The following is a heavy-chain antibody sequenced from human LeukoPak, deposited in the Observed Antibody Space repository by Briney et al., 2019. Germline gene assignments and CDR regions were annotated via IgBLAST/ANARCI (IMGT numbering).Heavy chain of an antibody. CDR3: ARIGYGGNAFDY. J-gene: IGHJ4*02. CDR1: GGTFSSYA. D-gene: IGHD4-23*01. V-gene: IGHV1-69*04. CDR2: IIPILGIA. Sequence: ASVKVSCKASGGTFSSYAISWVRQAPGQGLEWMGRIIPILGIANYAQKFQGRVTITADKSTSTAYMELSSLRSEDMAVYYCARIGYGGNAFDYWGQGTLVTVSS.